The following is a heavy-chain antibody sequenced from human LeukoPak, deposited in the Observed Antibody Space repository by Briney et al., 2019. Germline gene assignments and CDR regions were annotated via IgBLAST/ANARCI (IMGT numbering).Heavy chain of an antibody. CDR3: AKEEISGIYYYYFYGMDV. J-gene: IGHJ6*02. CDR2: ISGSGGST. CDR1: GFTFSSYA. V-gene: IGHV3-23*01. D-gene: IGHD1-26*01. Sequence: GGSLRLSCAASGFTFSSYAMNWVRQAPGKGLEWVSAISGSGGSTYYADSVKGRFTISRDNSKNTLYLQMNGLRAEDTAVYHCAKEEISGIYYYYFYGMDVWGQGTTVTVSS.